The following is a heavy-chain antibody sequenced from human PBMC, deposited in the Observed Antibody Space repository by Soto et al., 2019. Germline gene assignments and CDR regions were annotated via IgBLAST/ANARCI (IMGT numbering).Heavy chain of an antibody. J-gene: IGHJ5*02. CDR2: IYYSGST. CDR1: GGSISSGGYY. D-gene: IGHD1-20*01. CDR3: ARALYNWMLLGYNWFDP. Sequence: SETLSLTCTVSGGSISSGGYYWSWIRQHPGKGLEWIGYIYYSGSTYYNPSLKSRVTISVDTSKNQFSLKLSSVTAADTAVYYCARALYNWMLLGYNWFDPWCQGTLVTVSS. V-gene: IGHV4-31*03.